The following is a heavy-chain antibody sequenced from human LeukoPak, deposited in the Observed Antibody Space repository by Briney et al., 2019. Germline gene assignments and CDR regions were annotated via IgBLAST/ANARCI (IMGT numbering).Heavy chain of an antibody. V-gene: IGHV4-59*12. D-gene: IGHD2-15*01. J-gene: IGHJ5*02. CDR3: AKAERRTYCSGGSCYPGDWFDP. CDR2: ISYSGST. Sequence: SETLSLTCTVSGGSINSYYWSWIRQPPGKGLEWIGYISYSGSTSYNPSLENRVAMSVDTSKNQFSLKLSSVTAADTAVYYCAKAERRTYCSGGSCYPGDWFDPWGQGTLVTVSS. CDR1: GGSINSYY.